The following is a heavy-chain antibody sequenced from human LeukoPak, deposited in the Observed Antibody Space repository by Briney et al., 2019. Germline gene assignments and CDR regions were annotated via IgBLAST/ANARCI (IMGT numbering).Heavy chain of an antibody. V-gene: IGHV5-51*01. J-gene: IGHJ3*02. CDR2: ISPGDSDT. D-gene: IGHD3-10*01. CDR3: ARPSYYYGSGSYDDGI. Sequence: GESLKISCEGSGYTFTSHWIGWVRQMPGKGLEWMGSISPGDSDTRYSPSFQGQVTISADKSISTVYLQWRSLKASDTAMYYCARPSYYYGSGSYDDGIWGQGTMVTVSS. CDR1: GYTFTSHW.